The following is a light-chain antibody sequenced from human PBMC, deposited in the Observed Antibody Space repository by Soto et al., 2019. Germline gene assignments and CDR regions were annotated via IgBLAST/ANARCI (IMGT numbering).Light chain of an antibody. V-gene: IGKV1-12*01. CDR1: QGINRW. CDR3: REANTFPLT. CDR2: TTA. Sequence: DIQMTQSPSFMSASVGDRVTVTCRASQGINRWLAWYQQKPGKAPKLLIYTTATLASGVPSRFSGSGSGRDFTLTISSVQPEDFATYCCREANTFPLTVGQGPRLEI. J-gene: IGKJ5*01.